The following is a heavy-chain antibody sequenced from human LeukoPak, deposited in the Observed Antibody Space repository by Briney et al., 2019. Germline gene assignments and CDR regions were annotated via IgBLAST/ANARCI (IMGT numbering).Heavy chain of an antibody. CDR1: GGSFSSYY. D-gene: IGHD5-18*01. J-gene: IGHJ6*04. Sequence: SETLSLTCAVYGGSFSSYYWSWIRQPPGKGLEWIGEINHSGSTNYNPSLKSRVTISVDTSKNQFSLKLSSVTAADTAVYYCARGFGYSYGSRYYYYGMDVWGKGTTVTVSS. CDR3: ARGFGYSYGSRYYYYGMDV. CDR2: INHSGST. V-gene: IGHV4-34*01.